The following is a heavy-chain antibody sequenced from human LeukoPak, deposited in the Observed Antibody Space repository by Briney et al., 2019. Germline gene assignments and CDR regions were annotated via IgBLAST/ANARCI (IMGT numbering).Heavy chain of an antibody. J-gene: IGHJ5*02. CDR3: TTDSFTVVVPAAKGP. V-gene: IGHV3-23*01. D-gene: IGHD2-2*01. CDR1: GFTFSNYA. CDR2: ISGSGGST. Sequence: GGSLRLSCAASGFTFSNYAMSWVRQAPGKGLEWVSAISGSGGSTYYADSVKGRFTVSRDNSKNTLYLQMNSLRAEDTAVYYCTTDSFTVVVPAAKGPWGQGTLVTVSS.